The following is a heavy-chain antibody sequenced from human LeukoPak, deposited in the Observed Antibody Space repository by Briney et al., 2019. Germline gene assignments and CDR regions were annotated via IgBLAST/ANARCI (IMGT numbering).Heavy chain of an antibody. Sequence: GGSLRLSCVASGFTFSSYAMHWVRQAPGKGLEWVANIKQDGSEKYYVDSVKGRFTISRDNAKNSLYLQMNSLRAEDTAVYYCATSRTFDYWGQGTLVTVSS. J-gene: IGHJ4*02. CDR1: GFTFSSYA. V-gene: IGHV3-7*01. CDR3: ATSRTFDY. CDR2: IKQDGSEK.